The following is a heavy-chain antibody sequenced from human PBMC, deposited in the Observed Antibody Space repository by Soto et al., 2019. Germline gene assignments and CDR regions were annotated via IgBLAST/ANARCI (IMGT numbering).Heavy chain of an antibody. CDR1: GYTFTSYG. Sequence: ASVKVSCKASGYTFTSYGISWVRQAPGQGLEWMGWISAYNGNTNYAQKLQGRVTMTTDTSTSTAYMELRSLRSDDTAVYYCVRIYLITGTTTHDYWGQGTLVTVSS. CDR2: ISAYNGNT. J-gene: IGHJ4*02. V-gene: IGHV1-18*01. D-gene: IGHD1-7*01. CDR3: VRIYLITGTTTHDY.